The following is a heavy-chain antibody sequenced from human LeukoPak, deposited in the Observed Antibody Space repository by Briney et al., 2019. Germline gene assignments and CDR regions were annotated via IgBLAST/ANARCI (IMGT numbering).Heavy chain of an antibody. CDR3: ARTSVAATSYFDY. CDR2: VYYSGTT. J-gene: IGHJ4*02. CDR1: GGSVSSNSYY. V-gene: IGHV4-39*02. D-gene: IGHD6-19*01. Sequence: SETLSLTCTVSGGSVSSNSYYWGWIRQPPGKGLEWIGSVYYSGTTYYNPSLKSRVTISVDTSKNHFSLRLSSVTAADTAVYYCARTSVAATSYFDYWGQGALVTVSS.